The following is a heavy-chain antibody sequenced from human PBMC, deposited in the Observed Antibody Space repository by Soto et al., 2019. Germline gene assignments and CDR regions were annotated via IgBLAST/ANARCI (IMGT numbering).Heavy chain of an antibody. D-gene: IGHD6-19*01. CDR1: GFTFSSYS. V-gene: IGHV3-21*01. Sequence: EVQLVESGGGLVKPGGSLRLSCAASGFTFSSYSMNWVRQAPGKGLEWVSSISSRSSYIYYADSVKGRFTISRDNAKNSLYLQMNSLRAEDTAVYYCARDRVAVTDYWGQGTLVTVSS. J-gene: IGHJ4*02. CDR2: ISSRSSYI. CDR3: ARDRVAVTDY.